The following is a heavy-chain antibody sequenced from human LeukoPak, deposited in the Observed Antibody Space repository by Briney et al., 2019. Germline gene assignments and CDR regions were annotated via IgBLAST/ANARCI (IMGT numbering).Heavy chain of an antibody. CDR1: GYSFTDYG. CDR2: ISPNSGGT. V-gene: IGHV1-2*02. J-gene: IGHJ5*02. Sequence: ASVKVSCKASGYSFTDYGIGWVRQAPGQGLEWMGWISPNSGGTNYAQKFQGRVTMTRDTSISTAYMELSRLRSDDTAVYYCARDYVGDNWFDPWGQGTLVTVSS. D-gene: IGHD3-16*01. CDR3: ARDYVGDNWFDP.